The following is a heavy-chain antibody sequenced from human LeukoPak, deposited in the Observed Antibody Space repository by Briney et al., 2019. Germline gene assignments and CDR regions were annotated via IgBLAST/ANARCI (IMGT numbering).Heavy chain of an antibody. Sequence: GGALRLSCLASGCSLSHYWMSWVGQAPGTGLEWVDNTNLDGSANNYVGSVSGRFTISRDNAENSLYLQMNSLRAEDTAVYYCAREGFLDYWGQGTLVTVSS. D-gene: IGHD2/OR15-2a*01. J-gene: IGHJ4*02. CDR3: AREGFLDY. CDR2: TNLDGSAN. CDR1: GCSLSHYW. V-gene: IGHV3-7*01.